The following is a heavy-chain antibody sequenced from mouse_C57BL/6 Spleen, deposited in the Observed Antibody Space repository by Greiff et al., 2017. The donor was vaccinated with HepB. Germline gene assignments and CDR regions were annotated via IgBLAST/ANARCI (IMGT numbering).Heavy chain of an antibody. CDR3: AQLGRGYAMDY. J-gene: IGHJ4*01. Sequence: VQLQQPGAELVRPGSSVKLSCKASGYTFTSYWMHWVKQRPIQGLEWIGNIDPSDSETHYNQKFKDKATLTVDKSSSTAYMQLSSLTSEDSAVYYCAQLGRGYAMDYWGQGTSVTVSS. V-gene: IGHV1-52*01. D-gene: IGHD4-1*02. CDR2: IDPSDSET. CDR1: GYTFTSYW.